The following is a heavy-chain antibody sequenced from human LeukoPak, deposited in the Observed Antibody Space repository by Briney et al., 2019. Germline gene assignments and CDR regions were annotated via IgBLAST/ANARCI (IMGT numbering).Heavy chain of an antibody. CDR3: ARPGESGGYYGMDV. CDR1: GYSFTSYW. Sequence: GESLKISCKGSGYSFTSYWDGWVRQMPGKGLEWMVIIYPGDSDTRYSPSFQGQVTISADKSISTAYLQWSSLKASYSAMYFCARPGESGGYYGMDVWGQGTTVPVSS. J-gene: IGHJ6*02. V-gene: IGHV5-51*01. CDR2: IYPGDSDT. D-gene: IGHD1-26*01.